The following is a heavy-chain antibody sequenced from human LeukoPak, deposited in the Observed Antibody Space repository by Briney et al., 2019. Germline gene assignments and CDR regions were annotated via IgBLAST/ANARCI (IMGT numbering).Heavy chain of an antibody. CDR2: INPNSGGT. J-gene: IGHJ6*02. CDR3: ARDPGYCSSTSCYTEVGHASYYYGMDV. V-gene: IGHV1-2*02. Sequence: GASVKVSCKASGYTFTSYAMHWVRQAPGQGLEWMGWINPNSGGTNYAQKFQGRVTMTRDTSISTAYMELSRLRSDDTAVYYCARDPGYCSSTSCYTEVGHASYYYGMDVWGQGTTVTVSS. CDR1: GYTFTSYA. D-gene: IGHD2-2*02.